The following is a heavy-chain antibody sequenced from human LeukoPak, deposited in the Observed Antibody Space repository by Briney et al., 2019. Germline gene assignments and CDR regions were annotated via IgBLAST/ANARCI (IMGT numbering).Heavy chain of an antibody. CDR3: ARVISSWYEAPRRIDP. J-gene: IGHJ5*02. Sequence: ASVKVSCKASGYTFTSYDINWVRQATGQGLEWMGWMNPNSGNTGYAQKFQGRVTMTRNTSISTAYMELSSLRSEDTAVYYCARVISSWYEAPRRIDPWGQGTLVTVSS. CDR1: GYTFTSYD. V-gene: IGHV1-8*01. D-gene: IGHD6-13*01. CDR2: MNPNSGNT.